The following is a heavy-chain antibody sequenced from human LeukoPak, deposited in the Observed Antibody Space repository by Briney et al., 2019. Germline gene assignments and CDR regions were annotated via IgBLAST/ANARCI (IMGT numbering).Heavy chain of an antibody. CDR2: INPNSGGT. J-gene: IGHJ5*02. D-gene: IGHD3-9*01. V-gene: IGHV1-2*02. Sequence: ASVKVSCKASGYTFTSYYMHWVRQAPGQGLEWMGWINPNSGGTNYAQKFQGRVTMTRDTSISTAYMELSRLRSDDTAVYYCARADYDILTGYFNWFDPWGQGTLVTVSS. CDR3: ARADYDILTGYFNWFDP. CDR1: GYTFTSYY.